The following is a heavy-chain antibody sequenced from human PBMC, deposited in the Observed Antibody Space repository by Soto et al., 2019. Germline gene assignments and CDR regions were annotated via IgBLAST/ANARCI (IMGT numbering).Heavy chain of an antibody. V-gene: IGHV3-33*01. CDR3: ARVSSSSGSHPFDY. Sequence: GGSLRLSCAASGFTFSSYGMHWVRQAPGKGLEWVAVIWYDGSNKYYADSVKGRFTISRENSKNTLYLQMNSLRAEDTAVYYCARVSSSSGSHPFDYWGQGTLVTVSS. D-gene: IGHD6-6*01. CDR2: IWYDGSNK. CDR1: GFTFSSYG. J-gene: IGHJ4*02.